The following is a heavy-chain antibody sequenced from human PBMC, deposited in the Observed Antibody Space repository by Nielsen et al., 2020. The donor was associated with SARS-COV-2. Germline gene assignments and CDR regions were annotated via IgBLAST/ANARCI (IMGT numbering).Heavy chain of an antibody. CDR2: INPNSGGT. D-gene: IGHD5-18*01. V-gene: IGHV1-2*05. CDR3: AAQRDTAMPNDY. J-gene: IGHJ4*02. CDR1: GYTFTGYY. Sequence: ASVKVSCKASGYTFTGYYMHWVRQAPGQGLEWMGRINPNSGGTNYAQKFQGRVTMTRDTSISTAYMELSRLRSDDTVVYYCAAQRDTAMPNDYWGQGTLVTVSS.